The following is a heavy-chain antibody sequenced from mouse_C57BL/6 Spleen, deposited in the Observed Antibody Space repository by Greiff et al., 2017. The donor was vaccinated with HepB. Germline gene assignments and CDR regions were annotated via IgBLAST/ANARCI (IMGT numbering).Heavy chain of an antibody. V-gene: IGHV1-82*01. D-gene: IGHD2-5*01. Sequence: QVQLKQSGPELVKPGASVKISCKASGYAFSSSWMNWVKQRPGKGLEWIGRIYPGDGDTNYNGKFKGKATLTADKSSSTAYMQLSSLTSEDSAVYFCARTYDSNRYWYFDVWGTGTTVTVSS. CDR1: GYAFSSSW. CDR2: IYPGDGDT. J-gene: IGHJ1*03. CDR3: ARTYDSNRYWYFDV.